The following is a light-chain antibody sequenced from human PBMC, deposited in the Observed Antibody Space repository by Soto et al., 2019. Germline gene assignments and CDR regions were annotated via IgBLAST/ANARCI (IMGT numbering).Light chain of an antibody. CDR3: QAWDSSTGV. CDR1: KLGDKY. V-gene: IGLV3-1*01. Sequence: SYELTQPPSVSVSPGQTASITCSGDKLGDKYACWYQQKPGQSPVLVIYQDSKRPSGIPERFSGSNSGNTATLTISGTQAMEEAYYYCQAWDSSTGVFGTGTKLTVL. J-gene: IGLJ1*01. CDR2: QDS.